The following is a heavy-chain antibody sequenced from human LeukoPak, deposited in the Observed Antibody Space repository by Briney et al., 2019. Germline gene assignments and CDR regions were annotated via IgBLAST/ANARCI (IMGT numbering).Heavy chain of an antibody. Sequence: SETLSLTCTVSGGSTSSYYWSWIRQPPGKGLEWIGYIYYSGSTNYNPSLKSRVTISVDTSKNQFSLKLSSVTAADTAVYYCARLNHGDFLDYWGQGTLVTVSS. CDR1: GGSTSSYY. CDR2: IYYSGST. V-gene: IGHV4-59*08. J-gene: IGHJ4*02. CDR3: ARLNHGDFLDY. D-gene: IGHD4-17*01.